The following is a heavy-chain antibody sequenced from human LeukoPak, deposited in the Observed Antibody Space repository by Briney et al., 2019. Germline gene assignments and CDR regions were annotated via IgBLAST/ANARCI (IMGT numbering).Heavy chain of an antibody. J-gene: IGHJ6*03. Sequence: PGGPLRLSCAASGFTFSSFAMHWVRQAPGKGLEWVAFIRNDESNKYYADSVKGRFTISRDNSKNTLYLQMDSLGLDDTAVYYCAKENGRYYFYMDVWGKGTTVTISS. CDR2: IRNDESNK. V-gene: IGHV3-30*02. D-gene: IGHD2-8*01. CDR1: GFTFSSFA. CDR3: AKENGRYYFYMDV.